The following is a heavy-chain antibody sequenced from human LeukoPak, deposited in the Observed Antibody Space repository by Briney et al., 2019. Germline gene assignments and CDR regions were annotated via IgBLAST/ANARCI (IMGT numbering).Heavy chain of an antibody. D-gene: IGHD3-10*01. CDR3: ARTSLHYFGSGSYSLDVFDI. CDR2: ITSDGSKK. CDR1: GFTFSTYA. V-gene: IGHV3-30-3*01. J-gene: IGHJ3*02. Sequence: GRSLRLSCAASGFTFSTYALHWIRQAPGKGLEWVAAITSDGSKKYYADSVKGRFTISRDNSKNTLYMQMNSLRADDTAVYFCARTSLHYFGSGSYSLDVFDIWGQGTMVTVSS.